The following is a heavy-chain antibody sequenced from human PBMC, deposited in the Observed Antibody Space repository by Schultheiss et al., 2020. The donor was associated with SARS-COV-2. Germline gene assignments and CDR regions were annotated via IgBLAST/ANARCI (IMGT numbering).Heavy chain of an antibody. Sequence: ASVKVSCTASGYTFSTYGITWVRQAPGQGLEWIGWISAGNGNTKYSQKFQGRVTITRDTSASTAYMELSSLRSEDTAVYYCARGGRFPGPDYWGQGTLVTVSS. D-gene: IGHD3-3*01. CDR2: ISAGNGNT. V-gene: IGHV1-18*01. CDR1: GYTFSTYG. J-gene: IGHJ4*02. CDR3: ARGGRFPGPDY.